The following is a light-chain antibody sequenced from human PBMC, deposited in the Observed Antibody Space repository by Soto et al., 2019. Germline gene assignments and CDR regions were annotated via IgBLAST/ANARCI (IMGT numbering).Light chain of an antibody. Sequence: EVVMTQSPATLSASPGERATLSCRASQTISSNVAWYQQKPGQAPRLLIYGASTRATGIPARFSGSGSGTEFTLTISSLQSEDFAVYYCQQYNDWPPLTFGGGTKVDI. CDR2: GAS. J-gene: IGKJ4*01. V-gene: IGKV3-15*01. CDR3: QQYNDWPPLT. CDR1: QTISSN.